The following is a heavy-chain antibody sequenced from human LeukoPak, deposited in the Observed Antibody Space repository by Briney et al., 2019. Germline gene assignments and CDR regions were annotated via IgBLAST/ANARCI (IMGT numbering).Heavy chain of an antibody. CDR1: GFTFSSYW. CDR3: ARVGVEGIYYYYYMDV. Sequence: GGSLRLSCAASGFTFSSYWMSWVRQAPGKGLEWVANIKQDGSEKYYVDSVKGRFTISRDNAKNSLYLQMNSLRAEDTAVYYCARVGVEGIYYYYYMDVWGKGTTVTISS. J-gene: IGHJ6*03. D-gene: IGHD2-8*01. V-gene: IGHV3-7*01. CDR2: IKQDGSEK.